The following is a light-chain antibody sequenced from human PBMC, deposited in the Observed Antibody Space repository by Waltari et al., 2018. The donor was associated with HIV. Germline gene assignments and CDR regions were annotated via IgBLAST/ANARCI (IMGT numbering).Light chain of an antibody. CDR3: SSYAGSNNPYV. V-gene: IGLV2-8*01. Sequence: QSALTQPPSASGSPGQSVTISCTGTSSDLGAYNYASWYQQHPDKAPKLMIYDVSKRPSGVPDRFSGSKSGNTASLTVSGLQTEDEADYYCSSYAGSNNPYVFGTGTKVTVL. CDR2: DVS. CDR1: SSDLGAYNY. J-gene: IGLJ1*01.